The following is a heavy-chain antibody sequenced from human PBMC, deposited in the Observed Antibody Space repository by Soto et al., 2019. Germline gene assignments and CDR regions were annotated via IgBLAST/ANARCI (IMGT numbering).Heavy chain of an antibody. CDR2: ISGSGGST. D-gene: IGHD6-13*01. Sequence: GGSLRLSCAASGFTFSSYAMSWVRQAPGKGLEWVSAISGSGGSTYYADSVKGRFTISRDNSKNTLYLQMNSLRAEHTAVYYCAKAVGSSWYDQHDYWGKGTLVTVSS. CDR3: AKAVGSSWYDQHDY. V-gene: IGHV3-23*01. J-gene: IGHJ4*02. CDR1: GFTFSSYA.